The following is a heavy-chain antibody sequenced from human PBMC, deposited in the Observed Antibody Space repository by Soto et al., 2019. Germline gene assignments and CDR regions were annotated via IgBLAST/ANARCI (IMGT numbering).Heavy chain of an antibody. D-gene: IGHD4-17*01. CDR1: GFTFSSYS. CDR3: ASLYGDYEGYAVDY. J-gene: IGHJ4*02. Sequence: GGSLRLSCAASGFTFSSYSMNWVRQAPGKGLEWVSSISSSSSYIYYADSVKGRFTISRDNAKNSLYLQMNSLRAEDTAVYYCASLYGDYEGYAVDYWGQGTLVTVSS. V-gene: IGHV3-21*01. CDR2: ISSSSSYI.